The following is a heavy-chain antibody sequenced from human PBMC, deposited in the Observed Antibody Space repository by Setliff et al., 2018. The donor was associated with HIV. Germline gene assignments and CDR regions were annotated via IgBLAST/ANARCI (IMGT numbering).Heavy chain of an antibody. Sequence: PGESLKISCQGSGYIFSIYWIGWVRQMPGKGLEWMGTIYPGDSDTKYSPSFQGQVTISADKSIKTAYLQWSSLKASDTAVYYCARSGGIGNYHWDVWGKGTTVTVSS. D-gene: IGHD3-16*01. J-gene: IGHJ6*03. CDR3: ARSGGIGNYHWDV. CDR1: GYIFSIYW. V-gene: IGHV5-51*01. CDR2: IYPGDSDT.